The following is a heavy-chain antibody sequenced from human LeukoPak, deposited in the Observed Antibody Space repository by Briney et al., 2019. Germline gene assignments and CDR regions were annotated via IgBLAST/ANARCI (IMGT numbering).Heavy chain of an antibody. Sequence: GASVKVSCKASGGTFSSYAISWVRQAPGQGLEWMGGIIPIFGTANYAQKFQGRVTITADESTSTAYMELSSLRSEDPAVYYCAREEGYCSGGSCYVDYWGQGTLVTVSS. J-gene: IGHJ4*02. CDR2: IIPIFGTA. V-gene: IGHV1-69*01. D-gene: IGHD2-15*01. CDR3: AREEGYCSGGSCYVDY. CDR1: GGTFSSYA.